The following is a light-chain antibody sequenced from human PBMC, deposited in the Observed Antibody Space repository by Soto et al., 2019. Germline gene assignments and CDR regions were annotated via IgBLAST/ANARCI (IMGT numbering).Light chain of an antibody. Sequence: EIVMTQSPATLSVSPGERATLSCRASQTVSVNLAWYQQKPGQAPRLLINGASTRATGTPARFSGSGSGTEFTLTISSLQSEDFAVYYCQQYNDWPPFTFGPGTRVDIK. V-gene: IGKV3-15*01. J-gene: IGKJ3*01. CDR1: QTVSVN. CDR2: GAS. CDR3: QQYNDWPPFT.